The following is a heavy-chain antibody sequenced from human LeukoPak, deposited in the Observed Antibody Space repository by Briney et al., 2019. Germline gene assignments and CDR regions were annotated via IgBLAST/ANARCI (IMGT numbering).Heavy chain of an antibody. D-gene: IGHD2-2*01. V-gene: IGHV3-21*01. CDR2: ISSSSSYI. CDR3: ARALSRGSGTEGYFDY. Sequence: SGGSLRLSCAASGLTFSSYSMNWVRQAPGKGLEWVSSISSSSSYIYYADSVKGRFTISRDNAKNSLYLQMNSLRAEDTAVYYCARALSRGSGTEGYFDYWGQGTLVTVSS. CDR1: GLTFSSYS. J-gene: IGHJ4*02.